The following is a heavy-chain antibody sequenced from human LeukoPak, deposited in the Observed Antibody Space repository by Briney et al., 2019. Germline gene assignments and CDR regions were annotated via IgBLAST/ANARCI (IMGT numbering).Heavy chain of an antibody. CDR1: GFTFSSYG. Sequence: GRSLRLSCAASGFTFSSYGMHWVRQAPGKGLEGGAVISYDGSNKYYADSVKGGFTISRDNSKNTLYLQMNSLRAEDTAVYYCARGTYSYGSNGPTFDYWGQGTLVTVSS. CDR2: ISYDGSNK. CDR3: ARGTYSYGSNGPTFDY. D-gene: IGHD5-18*01. V-gene: IGHV3-30*03. J-gene: IGHJ4*02.